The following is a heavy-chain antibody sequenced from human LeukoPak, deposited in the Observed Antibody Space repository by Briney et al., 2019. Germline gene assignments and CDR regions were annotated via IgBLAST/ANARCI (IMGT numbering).Heavy chain of an antibody. CDR1: GDSISSSNW. CDR3: ARQDILTGYSPIDS. D-gene: IGHD3-9*01. V-gene: IGHV4-4*02. CDR2: IYHSGST. Sequence: SETLSLTCAVSGDSISSSNWRSWVRQPPGKGLEWIGEIYHSGSTNYNPSLESRVTISVDKSKNQFSLKLSSVTAADTAMYYCARQDILTGYSPIDSWGQGTLVTVSS. J-gene: IGHJ4*02.